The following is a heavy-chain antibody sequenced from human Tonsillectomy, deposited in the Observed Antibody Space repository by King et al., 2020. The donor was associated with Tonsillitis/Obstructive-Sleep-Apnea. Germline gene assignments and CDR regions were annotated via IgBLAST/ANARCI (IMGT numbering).Heavy chain of an antibody. CDR3: ARRVTMVQGTFDY. V-gene: IGHV4-39*01. D-gene: IGHD3-10*01. J-gene: IGHJ4*02. CDR2: IYYSGST. CDR1: GGSISSSRYY. Sequence: QLQESGPGLVKPSETLSLTCTVSGGSISSSRYYWGWIRQPPGKGLEWIGSIYYSGSTYYNPSLKSRVTISVDTSKNQFSLKLSSVTAADTAVYYCARRVTMVQGTFDYWGQGTLVTVSS.